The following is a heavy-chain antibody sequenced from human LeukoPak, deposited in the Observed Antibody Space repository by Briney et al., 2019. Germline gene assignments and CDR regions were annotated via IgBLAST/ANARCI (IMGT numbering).Heavy chain of an antibody. CDR3: TYSGSYHRPLDY. CDR1: GGTFSSYA. V-gene: IGHV1-69*04. D-gene: IGHD1-26*01. CDR2: IIPILGIA. Sequence: GSSVKVSCKASGGTFSSYAISWVRQAPGQGLEWMGRIIPILGIANYAQKFQGRVTITADKSTSTAYMDLSSLRSEDTAVYYCTYSGSYHRPLDYWGRGTLVTVSS. J-gene: IGHJ4*02.